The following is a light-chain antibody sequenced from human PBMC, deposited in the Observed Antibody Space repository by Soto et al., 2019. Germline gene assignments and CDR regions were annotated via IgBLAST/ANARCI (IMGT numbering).Light chain of an antibody. Sequence: QSALTQPPSASGSPGQSVTISCTGTSSDVGGYNFVSWYQQHPGKAPKLMIYEVSKRPSGVPDRFSGSKSDNTASLTVSGLQAEDEADYYCSSYAGSNNRYVFGTGTKLTVL. CDR2: EVS. J-gene: IGLJ1*01. V-gene: IGLV2-8*01. CDR3: SSYAGSNNRYV. CDR1: SSDVGGYNF.